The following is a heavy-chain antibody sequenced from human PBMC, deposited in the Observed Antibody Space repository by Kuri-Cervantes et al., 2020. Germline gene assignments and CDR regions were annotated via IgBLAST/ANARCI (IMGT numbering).Heavy chain of an antibody. CDR1: GFTVSSNY. CDR3: ARGSGWLPDY. V-gene: IGHV3-53*03. D-gene: IGHD6-19*01. Sequence: GESLKTSCAASGFTVSSNYMSWVRQAPGKGLEGVSVIYSGGSTYYADSVKGRFNLSRDNAKNSLFLQMNSLRREDTAVFYRARGSGWLPDYWGQGTLVTVSS. CDR2: IYSGGST. J-gene: IGHJ4*02.